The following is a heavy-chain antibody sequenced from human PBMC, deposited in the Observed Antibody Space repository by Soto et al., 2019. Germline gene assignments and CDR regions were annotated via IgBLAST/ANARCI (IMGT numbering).Heavy chain of an antibody. V-gene: IGHV4-59*01. CDR1: GGSISSYY. D-gene: IGHD4-17*01. CDR2: IYYSGST. CDR3: AWRYGDAVDF. J-gene: IGHJ4*02. Sequence: QVQLQESGPGLVRPSETLSLTCTVSGGSISSYYWSWIRQPPGKGLEWIGYIYYSGSTNYNPSLKSRVTISVDTSKNQFSLKLSSVTAADTAVYYCAWRYGDAVDFWGQGTLVTVSS.